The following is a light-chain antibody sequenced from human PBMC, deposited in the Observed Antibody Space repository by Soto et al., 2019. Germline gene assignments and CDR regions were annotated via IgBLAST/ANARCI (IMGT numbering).Light chain of an antibody. Sequence: QSVLTQPPSASGTPGQKVTISCSGSSSNIGDNYVYWHQQLPGTAPKLLIYRNNQRPSGVPDRFSGSKSGTSASLAISGLRSDDEADYYCAAWDDSLSGYVFGPGTKVTV. V-gene: IGLV1-47*01. J-gene: IGLJ1*01. CDR3: AAWDDSLSGYV. CDR1: SSNIGDNY. CDR2: RNN.